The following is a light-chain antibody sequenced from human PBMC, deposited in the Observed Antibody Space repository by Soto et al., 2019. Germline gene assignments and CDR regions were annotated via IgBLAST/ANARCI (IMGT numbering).Light chain of an antibody. CDR2: KAS. CDR1: QSITDW. J-gene: IGKJ1*01. V-gene: IGKV1-5*03. Sequence: EIQMTQSPSTLSASVGDRVTITCRASQSITDWLAWYQQKPGKAPKFLIYKASNLEGGVPPRFSGSGSGTEFTLTISSVQPDDFATYYCQYWDDYSWTFGQGTKVEIK. CDR3: QYWDDYSWT.